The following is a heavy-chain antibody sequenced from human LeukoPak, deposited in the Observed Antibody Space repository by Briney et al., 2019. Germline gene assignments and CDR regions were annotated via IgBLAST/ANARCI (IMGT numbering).Heavy chain of an antibody. CDR1: GYTFTAYY. CDR2: INPNSGGT. D-gene: IGHD3-22*01. J-gene: IGHJ3*02. CDR3: ARDYYDSSGFGAFDI. V-gene: IGHV1-2*02. Sequence: EASVKVSCKASGYTFTAYYMHWVRQAPGQGLEWMGWINPNSGGTNYARKFQGRVTMTRDTSISTAYMELSRLRSDDTAVYYCARDYYDSSGFGAFDIWGQGTMVTVSS.